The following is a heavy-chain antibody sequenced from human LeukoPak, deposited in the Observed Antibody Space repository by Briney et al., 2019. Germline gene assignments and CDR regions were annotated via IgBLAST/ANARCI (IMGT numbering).Heavy chain of an antibody. Sequence: GGSLRLSCAASGFTFSNYAMSWVRQAPGKGLEWVSAISGSGGSTYYADSVKGRFTISRDNSKTTLYLQMNSLRAEDTAVYYCARGGYSSSWYRFDYWGQGTLVTVSS. J-gene: IGHJ4*02. CDR3: ARGGYSSSWYRFDY. D-gene: IGHD6-13*01. V-gene: IGHV3-23*01. CDR1: GFTFSNYA. CDR2: ISGSGGST.